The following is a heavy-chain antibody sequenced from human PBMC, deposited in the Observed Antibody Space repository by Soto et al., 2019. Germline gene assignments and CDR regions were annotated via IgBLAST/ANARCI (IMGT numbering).Heavy chain of an antibody. CDR1: GFTFSSYA. J-gene: IGHJ1*01. Sequence: EVQLLESGGGLVQPGGSLRLSCAASGFTFSSYAMSWVRQAPGKGLEWVSAISGSDGSTYYADSVKGRFTISRDNSKNTLYLQMNSLRAEDTAVYYCAKGGRRGIAAADTAEYFQHWGQGTLVTVSS. D-gene: IGHD6-13*01. V-gene: IGHV3-23*01. CDR3: AKGGRRGIAAADTAEYFQH. CDR2: ISGSDGST.